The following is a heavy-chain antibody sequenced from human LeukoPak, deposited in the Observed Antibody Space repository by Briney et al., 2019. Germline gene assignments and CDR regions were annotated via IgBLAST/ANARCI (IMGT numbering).Heavy chain of an antibody. CDR2: IIPIFGTA. Sequence: SVKVSCKASGGTFSSYAISWVRQAPEQGLEWMGGIIPIFGTANYAQKFQGRVTITTDESTSTAYMELSSLRSEDTAVYYCARQVIVGATPNYFDYWGQGTLVTVSS. D-gene: IGHD1-26*01. J-gene: IGHJ4*02. V-gene: IGHV1-69*05. CDR1: GGTFSSYA. CDR3: ARQVIVGATPNYFDY.